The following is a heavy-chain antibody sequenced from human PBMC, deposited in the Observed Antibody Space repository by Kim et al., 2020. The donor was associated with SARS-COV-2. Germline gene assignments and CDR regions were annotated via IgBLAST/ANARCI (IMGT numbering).Heavy chain of an antibody. CDR3: ARVQVGYGGNAGCADY. D-gene: IGHD4-17*01. V-gene: IGHV4-34*01. Sequence: SRKSRLTISRDTSKNQFSLKLSSVTAADTAVYCCARVQVGYGGNAGCADYWGQGTLVTVSS. J-gene: IGHJ4*02.